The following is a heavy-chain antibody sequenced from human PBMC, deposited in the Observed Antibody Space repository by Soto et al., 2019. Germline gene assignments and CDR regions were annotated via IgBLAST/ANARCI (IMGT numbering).Heavy chain of an antibody. D-gene: IGHD4-17*01. V-gene: IGHV5-51*01. CDR1: GYSFTSYW. Sequence: PGESLKISCKGSGYSFTSYWIGWVRQMPGKGLEWMGIIYPGDSDTRYSPSFQGQVTISADKSISTAYLQWSSLKASDTAVYYCARHIPDYGDRHDAFDIWGQGTMVTVSS. CDR3: ARHIPDYGDRHDAFDI. CDR2: IYPGDSDT. J-gene: IGHJ3*02.